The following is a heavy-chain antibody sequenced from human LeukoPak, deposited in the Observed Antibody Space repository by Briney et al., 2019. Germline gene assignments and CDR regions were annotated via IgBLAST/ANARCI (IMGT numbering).Heavy chain of an antibody. CDR1: GGSISSYY. V-gene: IGHV4-59*08. Sequence: SETLSLTCTVPGGSISSYYWSWFRQPPGKGLEWIGYIHYSGSTNYNPSLRSRVTISVDKSKNQFSLKLSSVTAADTAVYYCARHLYDRSGSLYFDYWGQGTLVTVSS. J-gene: IGHJ4*02. D-gene: IGHD3-22*01. CDR2: IHYSGST. CDR3: ARHLYDRSGSLYFDY.